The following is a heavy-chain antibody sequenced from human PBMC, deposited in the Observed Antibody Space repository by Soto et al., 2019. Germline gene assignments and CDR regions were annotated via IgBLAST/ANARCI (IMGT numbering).Heavy chain of an antibody. CDR3: ATIGDVTFHY. V-gene: IGHV3-7*02. CDR2: TKPDETET. CDR1: GLAFSTYW. Sequence: EVQLVESGGGLVQPGGSLRLSCTTSGLAFSTYWMAWVRQAPGKGLEWVGNTKPDETETYYADSVEGRFTISRDNAKSSLYLQMDSLRVEATAVYYCATIGDVTFHYWGQGTAVTVSS. D-gene: IGHD4-4*01. J-gene: IGHJ4*02.